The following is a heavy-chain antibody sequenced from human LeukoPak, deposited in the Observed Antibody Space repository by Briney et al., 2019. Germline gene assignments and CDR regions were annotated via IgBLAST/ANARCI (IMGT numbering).Heavy chain of an antibody. J-gene: IGHJ3*02. Sequence: GESLRLSCVASGFTFSDYWMSWVRQAPGKGLEWVAHIKHDASEKYYVDSVKGRFTISRDNAKNSLYLSMNSLRSEDTAVYYCARTTKYSFDIWGQGTMVTVSS. D-gene: IGHD2/OR15-2a*01. V-gene: IGHV3-7*04. CDR1: GFTFSDYW. CDR3: ARTTKYSFDI. CDR2: IKHDASEK.